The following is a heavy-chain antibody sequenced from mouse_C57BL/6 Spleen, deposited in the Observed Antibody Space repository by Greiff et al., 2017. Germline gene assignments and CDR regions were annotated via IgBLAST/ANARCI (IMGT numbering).Heavy chain of an antibody. Sequence: QVQLQQSGPGLVQPSQSLSITCTVSGFSLTSYGVHWVRQSPGKGLAWLGVIWSGGSTDYNAAFISRLCISQDNSQSQFVYKLYSLQADDTAIYYCARKTLCLGNVMDYWGQGTSVTVSS. D-gene: IGHD6-5*01. V-gene: IGHV2-2*01. CDR3: ARKTLCLGNVMDY. CDR1: GFSLTSYG. CDR2: IWSGGST. J-gene: IGHJ4*01.